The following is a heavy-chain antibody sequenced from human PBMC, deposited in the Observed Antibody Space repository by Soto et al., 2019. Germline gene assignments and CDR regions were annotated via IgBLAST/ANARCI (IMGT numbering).Heavy chain of an antibody. V-gene: IGHV3-74*01. CDR3: ARVQAGYDVSGFFSAFDI. D-gene: IGHD3-22*01. CDR2: INTDGSST. CDR1: GFTFNDYW. Sequence: EVQLVESGGGLVQPGGSLRLSCEASGFTFNDYWMHWVRQVPGKGLVWVSRINTDGSSTSYADSVKGRFTISRDNAKKTLYLQMNSLRAEDTAVYYGARVQAGYDVSGFFSAFDIGGQGTMVTVSS. J-gene: IGHJ3*02.